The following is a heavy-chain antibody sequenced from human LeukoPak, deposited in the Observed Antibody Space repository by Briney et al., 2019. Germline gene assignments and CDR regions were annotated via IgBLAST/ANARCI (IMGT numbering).Heavy chain of an antibody. V-gene: IGHV4-34*01. CDR1: GGSFSGYY. CDR3: ARGRGYYYDRSGYYSPFDY. CDR2: INHSGST. D-gene: IGHD3-22*01. J-gene: IGHJ4*02. Sequence: SETLSLTCAVYGGSFSGYYWSWIRQPPGKGLEWIGEINHSGSTNYNPSLKSRVTISVDTSKNQFSLKLSSVTAADTAVYYCARGRGYYYDRSGYYSPFDYWGQGTLVTVSS.